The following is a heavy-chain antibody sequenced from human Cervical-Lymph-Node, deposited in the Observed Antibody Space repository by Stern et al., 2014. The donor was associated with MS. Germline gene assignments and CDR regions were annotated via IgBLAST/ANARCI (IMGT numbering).Heavy chain of an antibody. J-gene: IGHJ4*02. CDR1: GFNFDDYA. Sequence: VQLGQSGGGLVQPGRSLRLSCAASGFNFDDYAMHWVRQAPGKGLEWVSGISWNSGSIGYADSVKGRFTISRDNAKNSLYVQMNSLRAEDTALYYCASQRFGKFHLDYWGQGTLVTVSS. V-gene: IGHV3-9*01. CDR3: ASQRFGKFHLDY. CDR2: ISWNSGSI. D-gene: IGHD3-16*01.